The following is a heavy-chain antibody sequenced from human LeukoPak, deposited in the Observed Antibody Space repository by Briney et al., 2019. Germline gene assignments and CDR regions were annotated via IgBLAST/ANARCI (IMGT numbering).Heavy chain of an antibody. CDR2: INHSGST. D-gene: IGHD2-21*02. CDR1: GGSISNSNW. CDR3: ARVRHIVVVTAIRRYWYFDL. Sequence: PSGTLSLTCAVSGGSISNSNWWSWVRQPPGKGLEWIGEINHSGSTNYNPSLKSRVTISVDTSKNQFSLKLSSVTAADTAVYYCARVRHIVVVTAIRRYWYFDLWGRGTLVTVSS. V-gene: IGHV4-4*02. J-gene: IGHJ2*01.